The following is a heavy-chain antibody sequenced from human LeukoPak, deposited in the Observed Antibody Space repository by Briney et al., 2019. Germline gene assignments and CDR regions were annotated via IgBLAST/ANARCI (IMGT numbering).Heavy chain of an antibody. J-gene: IGHJ4*02. CDR1: GFTFSSYA. Sequence: GGSLRLSCAASGFTFSSYAMSWVRQAPGKGLEWFSAISGSGGSTYYADSVKGRFTISRDNSKNTLYLQMNSLRAEDTAVYYCAKGMGIVVVTAIRTNFDYWGQGTLVTVSS. V-gene: IGHV3-23*01. D-gene: IGHD2-21*02. CDR2: ISGSGGST. CDR3: AKGMGIVVVTAIRTNFDY.